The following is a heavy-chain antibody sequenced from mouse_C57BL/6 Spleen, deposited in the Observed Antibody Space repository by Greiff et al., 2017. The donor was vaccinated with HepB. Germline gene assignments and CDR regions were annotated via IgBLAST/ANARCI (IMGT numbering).Heavy chain of an antibody. CDR3: ARHGSSYVYAMDY. J-gene: IGHJ4*01. D-gene: IGHD1-1*01. Sequence: QVQLQQSGAELVKPGASVKMSCKASGYTFTSYWITWVKQRPGQGLEWIGDIYPGSGSTNYNEKFKSKATLTVDTSSSTAYMQLSSLTSEDSAVYYCARHGSSYVYAMDYWGQGTSVTVSS. CDR2: IYPGSGST. V-gene: IGHV1-55*01. CDR1: GYTFTSYW.